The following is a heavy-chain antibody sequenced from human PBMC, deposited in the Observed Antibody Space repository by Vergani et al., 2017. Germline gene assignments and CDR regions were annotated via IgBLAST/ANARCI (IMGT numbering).Heavy chain of an antibody. D-gene: IGHD2-21*01. CDR3: ASPIARLVMPVDY. CDR2: IKQDGSEK. V-gene: IGHV3-7*01. J-gene: IGHJ4*02. CDR1: GFTFSSYW. Sequence: EVQLVESGGGLVQPGGSLRLSCAASGFTFSSYWMSWVRQAPGKGLEWVANIKQDGSEKYYVDSVKGRFTISRDNAKNSLYLQMNSLRAEDTAVYYCASPIARLVMPVDYWGQGTLVTVSS.